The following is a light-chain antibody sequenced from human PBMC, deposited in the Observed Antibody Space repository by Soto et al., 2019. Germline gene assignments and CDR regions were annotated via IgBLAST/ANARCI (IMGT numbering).Light chain of an antibody. CDR3: MQGLQFPFT. CDR1: QNLLHGNGYNY. Sequence: DIVMTQSPLSLPVTPGAPASISCRSSQNLLHGNGYNYLEWYLQKPGHSPQLLIYLGSTRASGVPVRFSGSGSGTDFTLKISTVEAEDVGVYFCMQGLQFPFTFGPGTKVDIK. J-gene: IGKJ3*01. CDR2: LGS. V-gene: IGKV2-28*01.